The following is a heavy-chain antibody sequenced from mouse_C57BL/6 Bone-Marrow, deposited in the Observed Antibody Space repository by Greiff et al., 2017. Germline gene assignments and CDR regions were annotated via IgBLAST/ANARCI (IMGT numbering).Heavy chain of an antibody. CDR3: ARREETGWDCFAY. J-gene: IGHJ2*01. CDR1: GYTFTDHT. CDR2: IYPRDGSN. V-gene: IGHV1-78*01. Sequence: QVQLKQSDAELVTPGASVTISCKVSGYTFTDHTIHWMQQRPEQGLEWIGYIYPRDGSNKYNEKFTGQATLTADKCSSTDYMQLNCLTSEVSAGYFCARREETGWDCFAYWGQGTTLTVSS. D-gene: IGHD4-1*01.